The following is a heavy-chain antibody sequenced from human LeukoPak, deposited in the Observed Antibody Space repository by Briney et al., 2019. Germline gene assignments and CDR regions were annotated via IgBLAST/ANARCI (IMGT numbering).Heavy chain of an antibody. J-gene: IGHJ4*02. D-gene: IGHD3-10*01. CDR3: ARYVIYGSGKYYFDY. CDR1: GGSVSSTTYF. V-gene: IGHV4-39*01. Sequence: SETLSLTCTVSGGSVSSTTYFWSWIRQPPGKGLEWIASINYSGSTYYNPSLKSRVTISVDTSENQFSLKLSSVTAADTAVYYCARYVIYGSGKYYFDYWGQGTLVTVSS. CDR2: INYSGST.